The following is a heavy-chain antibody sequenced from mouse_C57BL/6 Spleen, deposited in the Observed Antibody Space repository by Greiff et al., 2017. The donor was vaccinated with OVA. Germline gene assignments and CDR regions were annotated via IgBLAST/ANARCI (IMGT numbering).Heavy chain of an antibody. J-gene: IGHJ2*01. CDR1: GYAFSSYW. Sequence: QVQLQQSGAELVKPGASVKISCKASGYAFSSYWMNWVKQRPGKGLEWIGQIYPGDGDTNYNGKFKGKATLTADKSSSTAYMQLSSLTSEDSAVYFCARRDYGSSDLDYWGQGTTLTVSS. D-gene: IGHD1-1*01. V-gene: IGHV1-80*01. CDR3: ARRDYGSSDLDY. CDR2: IYPGDGDT.